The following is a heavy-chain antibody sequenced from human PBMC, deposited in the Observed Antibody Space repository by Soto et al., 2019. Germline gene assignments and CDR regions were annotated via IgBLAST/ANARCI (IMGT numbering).Heavy chain of an antibody. CDR1: GGSFGDNY. CDR2: IYYSGST. Sequence: QVHLQESGPRLVKPSETLSLTCDMSGGSFGDNYWTWIRHFPGKGLEWIGYIYYSGSTNYNPSLKSRVSISVDASKAQFSLQLTSVTAADTALYYCAAGTLGAVWTPLDHWGQGILVTVSS. J-gene: IGHJ4*02. CDR3: AAGTLGAVWTPLDH. V-gene: IGHV4-59*03. D-gene: IGHD3-16*01.